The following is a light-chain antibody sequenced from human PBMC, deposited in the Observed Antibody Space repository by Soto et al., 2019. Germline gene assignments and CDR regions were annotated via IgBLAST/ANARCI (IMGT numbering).Light chain of an antibody. J-gene: IGKJ4*02. CDR3: QKYNRYWT. CDR2: EVS. Sequence: DIQMTQSPSTLSASLGDRVTITCRASQSIGRWLAWFQQKPGKAHNLLIYEVSTLESGVPSRFSGSGSGTEITPTTSSLQSDDFASYYCQKYNRYWTLGGRTKV. CDR1: QSIGRW. V-gene: IGKV1-5*03.